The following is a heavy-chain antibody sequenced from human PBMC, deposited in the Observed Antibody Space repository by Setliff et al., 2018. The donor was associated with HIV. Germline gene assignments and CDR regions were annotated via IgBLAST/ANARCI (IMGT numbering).Heavy chain of an antibody. Sequence: ETLSLTCTVSDGSSDSHYWSWIRQPPGKGLEWIGYIYYSGSTYYNPSLKSRVTISVDTSKNQFSLKLSSVTAADTAVYYCARLNGSGSPWGQGTLVTVSS. CDR1: DGSSDSHY. D-gene: IGHD3-10*01. CDR2: IYYSGST. V-gene: IGHV4-59*04. CDR3: ARLNGSGSP. J-gene: IGHJ5*02.